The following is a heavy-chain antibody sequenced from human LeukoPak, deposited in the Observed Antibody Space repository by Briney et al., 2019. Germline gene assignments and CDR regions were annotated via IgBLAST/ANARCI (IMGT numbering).Heavy chain of an antibody. Sequence: GESLKISCKGSGYNFTSYWVGWVRQMPGKGLEWMGIIYPGDSDTRYSPSFQGQVTISADKSISTAYLQWNSLKASDTAMYYCARGPYYYDSSGYEMGYWGQGTLVTVSS. J-gene: IGHJ4*02. V-gene: IGHV5-51*01. CDR3: ARGPYYYDSSGYEMGY. CDR1: GYNFTSYW. D-gene: IGHD3-22*01. CDR2: IYPGDSDT.